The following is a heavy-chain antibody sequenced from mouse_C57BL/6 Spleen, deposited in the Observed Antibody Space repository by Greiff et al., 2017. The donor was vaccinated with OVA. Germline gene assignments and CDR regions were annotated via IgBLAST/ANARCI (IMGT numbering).Heavy chain of an antibody. CDR2: IYPGSGST. Sequence: QVQLQQSGAELVKPGASVKLSCKASGYTFTSYWITWVKQRPGQGLEWIGDIYPGSGSTNYTEKFKSKATLTVDTSSSTAYMQLSSLTSEDSAVYYCARSTMVTTDWGQGTTLTVSS. J-gene: IGHJ2*01. CDR1: GYTFTSYW. V-gene: IGHV1-55*01. CDR3: ARSTMVTTD. D-gene: IGHD2-2*01.